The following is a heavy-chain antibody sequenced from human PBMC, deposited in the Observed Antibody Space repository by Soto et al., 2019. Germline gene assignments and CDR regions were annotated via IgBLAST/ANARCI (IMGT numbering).Heavy chain of an antibody. CDR2: ISGSGGST. V-gene: IGHV3-23*01. CDR1: GFTFSSYA. Sequence: EVQLLESGGGLVQPGGSLRLSCAASGFTFSSYAMRLVRQAPGTGLEWVSAISGSGGSTDYADSVKGRFTISRDNSKNTLYLQRNSLRAEDTAVYYCAKHRYYDILTGRIDYWGQGTLVTVSS. CDR3: AKHRYYDILTGRIDY. D-gene: IGHD3-9*01. J-gene: IGHJ4*02.